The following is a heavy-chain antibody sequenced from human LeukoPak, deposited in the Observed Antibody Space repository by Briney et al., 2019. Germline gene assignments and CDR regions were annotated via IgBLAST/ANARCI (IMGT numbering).Heavy chain of an antibody. J-gene: IGHJ5*02. V-gene: IGHV3-23*01. Sequence: GGSLRLSCAASGFTFSIYAMSRVRQTPGKGLQWVSSITSRDGTTYYADSVKGRFTISRDNSENTLYLRMSSLRAEDTAIYYCARDRPNYYGSDGHYYRRDGDHWGQGTLVTVSS. D-gene: IGHD3-22*01. CDR1: GFTFSIYA. CDR3: ARDRPNYYGSDGHYYRRDGDH. CDR2: ITSRDGTT.